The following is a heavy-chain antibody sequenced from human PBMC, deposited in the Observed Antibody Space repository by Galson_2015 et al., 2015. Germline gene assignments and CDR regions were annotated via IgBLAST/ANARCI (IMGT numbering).Heavy chain of an antibody. D-gene: IGHD2-8*02. CDR2: MYPGDSDT. CDR3: ARGGVGYHNPVLDY. V-gene: IGHV5-51*03. Sequence: QSGAEVKKPGESLKISCTGSGYSFSSFWIGWVRQMPGKGLECMGIMYPGDSDTRYSPSFQGQVTISADESSSTAYLQWSSLKASDTAMYYCARGGVGYHNPVLDYWGQGTLVTVSS. CDR1: GYSFSSFW. J-gene: IGHJ4*02.